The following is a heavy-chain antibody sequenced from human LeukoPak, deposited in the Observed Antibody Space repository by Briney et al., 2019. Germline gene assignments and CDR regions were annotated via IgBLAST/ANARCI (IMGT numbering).Heavy chain of an antibody. J-gene: IGHJ5*02. CDR1: GYTFTSYD. Sequence: ASVKVSCKASGYTFTSYDINWVRQAPGQGLEWMGGIIPIFGTANYAQKFQGRVTITADESTSTAYMELSSLRSEDTAVYYCAREPHLGYCSSTSCPSGSWFDPWGQGTLVTVSS. CDR2: IIPIFGTA. CDR3: AREPHLGYCSSTSCPSGSWFDP. V-gene: IGHV1-69*13. D-gene: IGHD2-2*01.